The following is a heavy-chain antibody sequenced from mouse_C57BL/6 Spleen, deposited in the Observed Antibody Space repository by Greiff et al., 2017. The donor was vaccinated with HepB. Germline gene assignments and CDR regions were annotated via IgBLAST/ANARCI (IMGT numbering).Heavy chain of an antibody. CDR2: IDPSDSYT. Sequence: QVQLKQPGAELVMPGASVKLSCKASGYTFTSYWMHWVKQRPGQGLEWIGEIDPSDSYTNYNQKFKGKSTLTVDKSSSTAYMQLSSLTSEDSAVYYCARGDYGSSTGFAYWGQGTLVTVSA. D-gene: IGHD1-1*01. J-gene: IGHJ3*01. CDR3: ARGDYGSSTGFAY. CDR1: GYTFTSYW. V-gene: IGHV1-69*01.